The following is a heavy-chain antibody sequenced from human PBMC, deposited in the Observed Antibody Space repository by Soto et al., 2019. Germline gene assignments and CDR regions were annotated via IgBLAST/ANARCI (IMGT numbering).Heavy chain of an antibody. D-gene: IGHD3-22*01. CDR3: AKAAYYYDSSGYPPLGDY. J-gene: IGHJ4*02. CDR1: GFTFSSYA. CDR2: ISSSGGST. Sequence: LRLSCAASGFTFSSYAMSWVRQAPGKGLEWVSAISSSGGSTYYADSVKGRFTISRDNSKNTLYLQMNSLRAEDTAVYYCAKAAYYYDSSGYPPLGDYWGQGTLVTVSS. V-gene: IGHV3-23*01.